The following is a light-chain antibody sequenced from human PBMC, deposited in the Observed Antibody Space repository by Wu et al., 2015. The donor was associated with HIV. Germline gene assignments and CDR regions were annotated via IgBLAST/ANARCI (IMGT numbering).Light chain of an antibody. J-gene: IGKJ4*01. CDR2: KAS. V-gene: IGKV1-5*03. Sequence: DIQMTQSPSTLSASVGDRVTITCRASQTINNWLAWYQQKPGKGPNLLIYKASTLEGGVPSRFSGSGSGTEFTLTITSLQPDDFAIYYCQQYKSFPLTFGGGTKVEIK. CDR3: QQYKSFPLT. CDR1: QTINNW.